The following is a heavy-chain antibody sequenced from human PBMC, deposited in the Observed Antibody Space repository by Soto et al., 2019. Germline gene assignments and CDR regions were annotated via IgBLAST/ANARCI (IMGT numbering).Heavy chain of an antibody. CDR3: ARACSGGSCYPRYYYGMDV. Sequence: QVPLVQSGAEVKKPGASVKVSCKASGYTFTSYGISWVRQAPGQGLEWMGWISAYNGNTNYAQKLQGRVTMTTDTSTSTAYMELRSLRSDDTAVYYCARACSGGSCYPRYYYGMDVWGQGTTVTVSS. CDR1: GYTFTSYG. CDR2: ISAYNGNT. D-gene: IGHD2-15*01. V-gene: IGHV1-18*04. J-gene: IGHJ6*02.